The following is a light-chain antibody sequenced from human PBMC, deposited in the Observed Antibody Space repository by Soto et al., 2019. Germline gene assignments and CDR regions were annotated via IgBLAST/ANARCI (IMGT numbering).Light chain of an antibody. J-gene: IGLJ1*01. CDR1: TSDVGGYNY. CDR2: EVS. CDR3: SSYASSNPYV. V-gene: IGLV2-14*01. Sequence: QSVLTQPASVSGSPGQSITISCTGTTSDVGGYNYVSWYQHHPGKAPKLIIYEVSIRPSGVSNRFSGSKSGNTASLTISGLQAEDEADYYCSSYASSNPYVFATGTKVTV.